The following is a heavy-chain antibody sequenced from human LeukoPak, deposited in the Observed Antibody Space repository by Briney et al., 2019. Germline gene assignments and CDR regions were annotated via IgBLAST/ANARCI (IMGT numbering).Heavy chain of an antibody. CDR1: GYSFTTYW. CDR3: ARQGDYPDY. Sequence: GESLRISCKRSGYSFTTYWISWVRQLPGKGLEWMGRIDPSDSYTNYSPSFQGHVTISADKSISTAYLHWSSLKASDTAMYYCARQGDYPDYWGQGTLVTVSS. J-gene: IGHJ4*02. CDR2: IDPSDSYT. V-gene: IGHV5-10-1*01.